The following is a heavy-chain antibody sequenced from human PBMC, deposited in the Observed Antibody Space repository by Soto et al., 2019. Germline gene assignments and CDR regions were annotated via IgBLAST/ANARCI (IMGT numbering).Heavy chain of an antibody. CDR1: GGSISSYY. D-gene: IGHD3-3*01. CDR3: AREFFWSGYYSFDY. V-gene: IGHV4-59*01. Sequence: SETLSLTCTVSGGSISSYYWSWIRQPPGKGLEWIGYIYYSGSTNYNPSLKSRVTISVDTSKNQFSLKLSSVTAADTAVYYCAREFFWSGYYSFDYWGQGTLVTVSS. J-gene: IGHJ4*02. CDR2: IYYSGST.